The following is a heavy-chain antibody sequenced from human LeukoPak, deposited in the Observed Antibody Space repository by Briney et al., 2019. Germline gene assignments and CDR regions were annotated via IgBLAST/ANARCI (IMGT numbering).Heavy chain of an antibody. J-gene: IGHJ3*02. CDR1: GYTLTSYA. V-gene: IGHV7-4-1*02. CDR2: INTNTGNP. CDR3: ARDIGPLRMQSPPDAFDI. D-gene: IGHD1-26*01. Sequence: ASVKVSCKASGYTLTSYAMNWVRQAPGQGLEWMGWINTNTGNPTYAKGFTGRFVSSLDTSVRTAYLRISSLKAEDTAVYYCARDIGPLRMQSPPDAFDIWGQGTMVTVSS.